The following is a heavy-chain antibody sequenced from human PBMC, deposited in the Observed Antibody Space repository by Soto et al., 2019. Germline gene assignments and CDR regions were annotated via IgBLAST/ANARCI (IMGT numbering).Heavy chain of an antibody. CDR3: ARALGGPLQLRSWFDP. CDR1: GGTFSSYT. D-gene: IGHD3-16*01. J-gene: IGHJ5*02. CDR2: IIPILGIA. Sequence: ASVKVSCKASGGTFSSYTISWVRQAPGQGLEWMGRIIPILGIANYAQKFQGRVTITADKSTSTAYMELSSLRSEDTAVYYCARALGGPLQLRSWFDPWGQGTLVTVSS. V-gene: IGHV1-69*02.